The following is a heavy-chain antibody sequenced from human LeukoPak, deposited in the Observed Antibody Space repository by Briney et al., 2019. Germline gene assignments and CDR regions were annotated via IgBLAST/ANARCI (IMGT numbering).Heavy chain of an antibody. CDR2: SIPIFDTA. Sequence: SVKVSCKASGGTFSSYAISWVRQAPGQGLEWMGGSIPIFDTANYAQNFQGRFTITTDESPRTAYMELSSLRSEDTAVYYCARGRGPYYYGSGSYTPPDFDYWGQGTLVTVSS. J-gene: IGHJ4*02. CDR1: GGTFSSYA. CDR3: ARGRGPYYYGSGSYTPPDFDY. V-gene: IGHV1-69*05. D-gene: IGHD3-10*01.